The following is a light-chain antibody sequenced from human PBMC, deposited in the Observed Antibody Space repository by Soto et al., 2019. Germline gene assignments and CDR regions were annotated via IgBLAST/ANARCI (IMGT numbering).Light chain of an antibody. CDR3: SSYTGSSTS. J-gene: IGLJ3*02. Sequence: QAASMSGSPGQSITISCTGTSSDVGRYNYVSWYQQHPGKAPKLIIYDVSYRPSGVSDRFSGSKSGNTASLTISGLQAEDEADYYCSSYTGSSTSFGGGTKLTVL. V-gene: IGLV2-14*01. CDR1: SSDVGRYNY. CDR2: DVS.